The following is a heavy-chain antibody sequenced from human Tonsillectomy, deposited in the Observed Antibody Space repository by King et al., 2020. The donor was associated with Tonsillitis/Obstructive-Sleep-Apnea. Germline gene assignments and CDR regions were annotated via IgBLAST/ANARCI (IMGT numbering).Heavy chain of an antibody. V-gene: IGHV4-34*01. CDR1: GGALSGYY. CDR2: INHSGST. Sequence: VQLPQWGAGLLKPSETLSLTCAVYGGALSGYYWSWIRQPPGRGLEWIGEINHSGSTNYNPSLKRRVTISVDTSKNQFSLKLSSVRAADTAVYYCARGDCWSGHGLDWFDPWGQGTLFTVSS. J-gene: IGHJ5*02. CDR3: ARGDCWSGHGLDWFDP. D-gene: IGHD3-3*01.